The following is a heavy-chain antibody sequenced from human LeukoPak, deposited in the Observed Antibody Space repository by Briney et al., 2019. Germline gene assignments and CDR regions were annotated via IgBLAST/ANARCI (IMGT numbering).Heavy chain of an antibody. D-gene: IGHD3-22*01. CDR3: ASPYYYDSSNLDY. J-gene: IGHJ4*02. CDR1: GFIFGDYA. CDR2: ISYDGSNK. V-gene: IGHV3-30-3*01. Sequence: GGSLRLSCAASGFIFGDYAMHWVRQAPGKGLEWVAVISYDGSNKYYADSVKGRFTISRDNSKNTLYLQMNSLRAEDTAVYYCASPYYYDSSNLDYWGQGTLVTVSS.